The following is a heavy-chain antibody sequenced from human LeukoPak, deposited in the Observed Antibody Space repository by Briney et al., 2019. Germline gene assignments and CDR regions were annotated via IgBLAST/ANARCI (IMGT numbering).Heavy chain of an antibody. D-gene: IGHD3-10*01. Sequence: GGSLRLSCAASGFAFSSYWMSWVRQAPGKGLEWVANINQDGGDKYYADSVKGRFTISRDNAKNSLYLQMNSLRAEDTAVYYCAIDGWVRAGDFDPWGQGTLVTVAS. CDR2: INQDGGDK. V-gene: IGHV3-7*03. CDR1: GFAFSSYW. J-gene: IGHJ5*02. CDR3: AIDGWVRAGDFDP.